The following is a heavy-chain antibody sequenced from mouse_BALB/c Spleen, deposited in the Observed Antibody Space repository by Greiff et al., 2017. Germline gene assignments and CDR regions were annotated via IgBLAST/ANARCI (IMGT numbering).Heavy chain of an antibody. Sequence: VKLVESGAGLVKPGASVKLSCKASGYTFTEYIIHWVKQRSGQGLEWIGWFYPGSGSIKYNEKFKDKATLTADKSSSTVYMELSRLTSEDSAVYFCARHEEEDSSGFAYWGQGTLVTVSA. CDR1: GYTFTEYI. CDR2: FYPGSGSI. J-gene: IGHJ3*01. D-gene: IGHD3-2*01. V-gene: IGHV1-62-2*01. CDR3: ARHEEEDSSGFAY.